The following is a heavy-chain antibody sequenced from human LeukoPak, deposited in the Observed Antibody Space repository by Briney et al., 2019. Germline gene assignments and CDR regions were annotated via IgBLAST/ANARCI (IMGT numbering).Heavy chain of an antibody. CDR3: ARVGLVDTAMVGF. D-gene: IGHD5-18*01. CDR2: IYHSGST. Sequence: SETLSLTCTVSGYSISSGYYWGWIRQPPGKGLEWIGNIYHSGSTYYNPSLKSRVTISVDTSKNQFSLKLSSVTAADTAVYYCARVGLVDTAMVGFWGQGTLVTVSS. J-gene: IGHJ4*02. CDR1: GYSISSGYY. V-gene: IGHV4-38-2*02.